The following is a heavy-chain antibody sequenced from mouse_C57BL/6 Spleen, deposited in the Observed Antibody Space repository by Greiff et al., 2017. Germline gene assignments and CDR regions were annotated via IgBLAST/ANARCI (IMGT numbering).Heavy chain of an antibody. J-gene: IGHJ1*03. Sequence: QVQLQQPGPELVKPGASVKLSCKASGYTFTSYWMRWVKQRPGRGLEWIGRIDPKSGGTKYNGQFKSKAALTVDKLSSTAYMQHSSLTSEDSAVYYCAGDYDGYCYFDVWGTGTTVTVSS. CDR2: IDPKSGGT. CDR3: AGDYDGYCYFDV. V-gene: IGHV1-72*01. D-gene: IGHD2-4*01. CDR1: GYTFTSYW.